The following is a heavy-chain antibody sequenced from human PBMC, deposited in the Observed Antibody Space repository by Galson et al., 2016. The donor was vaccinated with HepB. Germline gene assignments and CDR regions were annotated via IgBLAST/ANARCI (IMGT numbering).Heavy chain of an antibody. CDR2: IYHSGST. J-gene: IGHJ6*02. D-gene: IGHD1-1*01. V-gene: IGHV4-4*02. Sequence: SETLSLTCAVSGASISSSNWWTWVRQPPGKGLEWIGEIYHSGSTNYNPSLKSRVTFSVDTSKSHFSFKLSSVTAADTAVYYCARITTPYGMDVWGQGTTVTVSS. CDR1: GASISSSNW. CDR3: ARITTPYGMDV.